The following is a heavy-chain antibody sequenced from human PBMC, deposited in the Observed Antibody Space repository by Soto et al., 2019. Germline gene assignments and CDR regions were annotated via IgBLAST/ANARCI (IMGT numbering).Heavy chain of an antibody. CDR1: GFTFSSYG. Sequence: GGSLRLSXAASGFTFSSYGMHWVRQAPGKGLEWVAVISYDGSNKYYADSVKGRFTISRDNSKNTLYLQMNSLRAEDTAVYYCAREVRYSGYLSHDYWGQGTLVTVSS. CDR2: ISYDGSNK. CDR3: AREVRYSGYLSHDY. V-gene: IGHV3-30*03. J-gene: IGHJ4*02. D-gene: IGHD5-12*01.